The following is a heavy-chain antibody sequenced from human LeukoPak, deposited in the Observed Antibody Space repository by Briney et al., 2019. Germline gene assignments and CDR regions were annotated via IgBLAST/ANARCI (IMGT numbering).Heavy chain of an antibody. J-gene: IGHJ6*02. Sequence: GGSLRLSCAASGFTFSSYSMNWVRQAPGRGLEWVSSISSSSSYIYYADSVKGRFTISRDNAKNSLYLQMNSLRAEDTAVYYCAMVVAANPYCYYYGMDVWGQGTTVTVSS. CDR2: ISSSSSYI. CDR1: GFTFSSYS. D-gene: IGHD2-15*01. V-gene: IGHV3-21*01. CDR3: AMVVAANPYCYYYGMDV.